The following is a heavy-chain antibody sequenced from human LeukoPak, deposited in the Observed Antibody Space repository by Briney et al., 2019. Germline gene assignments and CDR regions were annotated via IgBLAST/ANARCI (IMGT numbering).Heavy chain of an antibody. D-gene: IGHD2/OR15-2a*01. V-gene: IGHV3-33*01. CDR1: GFTFSSYG. CDR3: AREISSTESAFDI. CDR2: IWYDGSNK. Sequence: PGGSLRLSCAASGFTFSSYGMHWVRQAPGKGLEWVAVIWYDGSNKYYADSVKGRFTISRDNSKNTLYLQMNSLRAEDTAVYYCAREISSTESAFDIWAKGQWSPSLQ. J-gene: IGHJ3*02.